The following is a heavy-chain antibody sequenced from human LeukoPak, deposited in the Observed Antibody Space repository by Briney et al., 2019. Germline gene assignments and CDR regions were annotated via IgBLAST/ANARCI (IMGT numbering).Heavy chain of an antibody. CDR1: GLTFHNYA. Sequence: GGSLRLSCAASGLTFHNYAMHWVRQAPEKGLEWVSYISWNSNNIDYADSVKGRFTISRDNAKNSLYLQMNSLRAEDTALYYCTKGRIAVAGPDTFDIWGQGTMVTVSS. J-gene: IGHJ3*02. V-gene: IGHV3-9*01. CDR3: TKGRIAVAGPDTFDI. D-gene: IGHD6-19*01. CDR2: ISWNSNNI.